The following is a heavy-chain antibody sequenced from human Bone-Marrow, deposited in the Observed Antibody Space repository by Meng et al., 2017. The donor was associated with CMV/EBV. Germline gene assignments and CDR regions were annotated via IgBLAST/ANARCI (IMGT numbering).Heavy chain of an antibody. CDR1: GFTFSSYG. J-gene: IGHJ6*02. D-gene: IGHD2-15*01. Sequence: GESLKISCAASGFTFSSYGMHWVRQAPGKGLEWVAFIRYDGSNKYYADSVKGRFTISRDNSKNTLYLQMNSLRAEDTAVYYCARGFLGYVDVCAQGTTATFSS. CDR3: ARGFLGYVDV. V-gene: IGHV3-30*02. CDR2: IRYDGSNK.